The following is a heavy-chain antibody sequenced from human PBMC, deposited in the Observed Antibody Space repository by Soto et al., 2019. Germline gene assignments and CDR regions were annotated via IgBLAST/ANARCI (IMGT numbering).Heavy chain of an antibody. Sequence: PGGSLRLSCAASGFTFSSYRMNWVRQAPGKGLEWVSCISSNSTYMYYADSVKGRFTISRDNAENSLYLQMNSLRAEDTAVYYCAREYCSGGSCRPPGYWGQGTLVTVSS. J-gene: IGHJ4*02. CDR3: AREYCSGGSCRPPGY. CDR2: ISSNSTYM. CDR1: GFTFSSYR. V-gene: IGHV3-21*01. D-gene: IGHD2-15*01.